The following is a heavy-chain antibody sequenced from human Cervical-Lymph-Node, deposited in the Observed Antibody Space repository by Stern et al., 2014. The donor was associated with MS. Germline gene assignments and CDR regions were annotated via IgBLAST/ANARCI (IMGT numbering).Heavy chain of an antibody. V-gene: IGHV3-7*03. CDR1: GFTFSSYW. D-gene: IGHD4-23*01. J-gene: IGHJ5*02. Sequence: EVQLVESGGGLVQPGGSLRLSCAASGFTFSSYWMSWVRQAPGKGLEWVANIKQDGSEKYYVDSVKGRFTISRDNAKNSLYLQMNSLRAEDTAVYYCARNFRSTVAPFDPWGQGTLVTVSS. CDR2: IKQDGSEK. CDR3: ARNFRSTVAPFDP.